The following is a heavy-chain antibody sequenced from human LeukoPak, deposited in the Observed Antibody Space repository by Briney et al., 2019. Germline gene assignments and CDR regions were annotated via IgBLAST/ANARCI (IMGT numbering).Heavy chain of an antibody. Sequence: ASVKVSCKASGYTFTGYYMHWVRQAPGQGLEWMGWVNPNSGGTNYAQKFQGRVTMTRDTSISTAYMELSRLRSDDTAVYYCARELSIAAAGKTNYYYYGMDVWGQGTTVTVSS. CDR2: VNPNSGGT. CDR1: GYTFTGYY. D-gene: IGHD6-13*01. V-gene: IGHV1-2*02. CDR3: ARELSIAAAGKTNYYYYGMDV. J-gene: IGHJ6*02.